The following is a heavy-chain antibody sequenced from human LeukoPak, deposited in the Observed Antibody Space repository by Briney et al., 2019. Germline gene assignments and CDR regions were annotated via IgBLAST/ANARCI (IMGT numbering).Heavy chain of an antibody. Sequence: HGESLKISCKGSGYSFTSYWIGWVRQMPGKGLEWMGIIYPGDFDIRYSPSFQGQVTISADKSISTAYLQWSSLKASDTAMYFCASDTSGLYYFDYWGQGTLVTVSS. V-gene: IGHV5-51*01. CDR1: GYSFTSYW. CDR3: ASDTSGLYYFDY. J-gene: IGHJ4*02. CDR2: IYPGDFDI. D-gene: IGHD6-19*01.